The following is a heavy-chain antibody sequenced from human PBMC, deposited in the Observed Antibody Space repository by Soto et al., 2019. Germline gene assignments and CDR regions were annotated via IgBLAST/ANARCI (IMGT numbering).Heavy chain of an antibody. V-gene: IGHV1-2*04. D-gene: IGHD3-3*01. J-gene: IGHJ3*02. CDR2: INPNSGGT. CDR1: GYTFTGYY. Sequence: ASVKVSCKASGYTFTGYYMHWVRQAPGQGLEWMGWINPNSGGTNYAQKFQGWVTMTRDTSISTAYMELSRLRSDDTAVYYCARDERTIFGVVRGAFDIWGQGTMVTVSS. CDR3: ARDERTIFGVVRGAFDI.